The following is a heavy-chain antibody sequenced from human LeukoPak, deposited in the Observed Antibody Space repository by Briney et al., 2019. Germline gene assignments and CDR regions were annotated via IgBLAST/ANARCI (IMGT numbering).Heavy chain of an antibody. CDR2: ISNGGTTT. V-gene: IGHV3-11*04. Sequence: GGSLRLSCAASGFTFSDYYMTWIRQAPGKGLEWVSCISNGGTTTYYADSVKGRFTISRDNAKNSLYLQMNSLTADDTAIYLCTRGAAAGIMGWFDPWGQGTLVTVSS. D-gene: IGHD6-13*01. CDR1: GFTFSDYY. CDR3: TRGAAAGIMGWFDP. J-gene: IGHJ5*02.